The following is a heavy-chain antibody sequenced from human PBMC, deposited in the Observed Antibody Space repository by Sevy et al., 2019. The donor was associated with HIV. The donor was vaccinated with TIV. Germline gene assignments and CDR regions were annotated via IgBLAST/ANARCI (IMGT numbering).Heavy chain of an antibody. Sequence: GGSLRLSCAASGFTFSTYAMSWVRQTPGKGLQWVSVISDSGGSTYYADSVKGRFTISRDNSRNTMYLQMNSLRAEDTDVYYCARRPDFGRVVPTGVMDVWGQGSAVTVSS. CDR2: ISDSGGST. CDR1: GFTFSTYA. V-gene: IGHV3-23*01. D-gene: IGHD3-3*01. CDR3: ARRPDFGRVVPTGVMDV. J-gene: IGHJ6*02.